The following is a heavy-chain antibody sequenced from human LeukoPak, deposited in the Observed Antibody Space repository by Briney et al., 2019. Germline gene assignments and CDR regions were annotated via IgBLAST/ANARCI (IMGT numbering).Heavy chain of an antibody. D-gene: IGHD3-22*01. J-gene: IGHJ4*02. CDR1: GFTVSSNY. Sequence: GGSLRLSCAASGFTVSSNYMGWVRQAPGKGLEWVSVLYSDGTTYYADPVKGRFTISRDNSKNTLYLQMNNLRAEDTAVYYCARAAYDSNGFTANHDYWGQGTLVTVSP. CDR2: LYSDGTT. V-gene: IGHV3-53*01. CDR3: ARAAYDSNGFTANHDY.